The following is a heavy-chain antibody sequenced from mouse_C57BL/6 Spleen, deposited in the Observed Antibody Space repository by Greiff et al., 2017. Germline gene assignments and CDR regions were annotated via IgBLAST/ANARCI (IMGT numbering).Heavy chain of an antibody. CDR3: ARPFITTVVAPFAY. CDR1: GYTFTSYW. Sequence: QVQLQQPGAELVKPGASVKLSCKASGYTFTSYWMQWVKQRPGQGLEWIGEIDPSDSYTNYNQKFKGKATLTVDTSASTAYMQLSSLTSEDSAVYYCARPFITTVVAPFAYWGQGTLVTVSA. V-gene: IGHV1-50*01. J-gene: IGHJ3*01. CDR2: IDPSDSYT. D-gene: IGHD1-1*01.